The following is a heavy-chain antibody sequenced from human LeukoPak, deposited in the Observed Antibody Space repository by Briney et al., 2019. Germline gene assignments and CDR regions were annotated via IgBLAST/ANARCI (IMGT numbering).Heavy chain of an antibody. CDR2: IYPGDSDT. Sequence: GESLKISCKGSGYSFTSYWIGWVRQMPGKGLEWMGIIYPGDSDTRYSPSFQGQVTISADKSISTAYLQWSSLKASDAAMYYCARPGSGSYYAGAFDIWGQGTMVTVSS. J-gene: IGHJ3*02. V-gene: IGHV5-51*01. CDR1: GYSFTSYW. CDR3: ARPGSGSYYAGAFDI. D-gene: IGHD1-26*01.